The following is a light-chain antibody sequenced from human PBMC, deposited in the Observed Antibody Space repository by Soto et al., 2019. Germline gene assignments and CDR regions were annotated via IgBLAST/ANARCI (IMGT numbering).Light chain of an antibody. V-gene: IGKV3-15*01. CDR2: GAS. J-gene: IGKJ5*01. CDR3: QQYKSWPPIT. Sequence: TPSPASLSVKPSESATLSYSASQSLKTVIAWYQQKPGQSPLLRLYGASPRATGTPTRFSGSGSGTEFTLSIRSLQSEDFAIYDCQQYKSWPPITSGQGARLAVK. CDR1: QSLKTV.